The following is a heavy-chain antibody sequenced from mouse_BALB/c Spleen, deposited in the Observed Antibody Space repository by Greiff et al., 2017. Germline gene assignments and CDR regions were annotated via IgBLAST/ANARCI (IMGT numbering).Heavy chain of an antibody. V-gene: IGHV14-3*02. J-gene: IGHJ4*01. D-gene: IGHD2-2*01. CDR3: ARGLRRYYAMDY. CDR2: IDPANGNT. Sequence: EVQLQQSGAELVKPGASVKLSCTASGFNIKDTYMHWVKQRPEQGLEWIGRIDPANGNTKYDPKFQGKATITADTSSNTAYLQLSSLTSKDTAVYYCARGLRRYYAMDYWGQGTSVTVSS. CDR1: GFNIKDTY.